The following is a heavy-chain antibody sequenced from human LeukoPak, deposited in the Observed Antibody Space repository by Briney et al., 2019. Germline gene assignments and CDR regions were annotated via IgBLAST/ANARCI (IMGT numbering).Heavy chain of an antibody. V-gene: IGHV3-21*01. CDR3: ARDLGYCSSTSCYNAFDI. J-gene: IGHJ3*02. CDR2: ISGSGGST. D-gene: IGHD2-2*01. CDR1: GFTLRNCG. Sequence: GGSLRLSCAASGFTLRNCGMHWVRQAPGKGLEWVSAISGSGGSTYYADSVKGRFTISRDNAKNSLYLQMNSLRAEDTAVYYCARDLGYCSSTSCYNAFDIWGQGTMVTVSS.